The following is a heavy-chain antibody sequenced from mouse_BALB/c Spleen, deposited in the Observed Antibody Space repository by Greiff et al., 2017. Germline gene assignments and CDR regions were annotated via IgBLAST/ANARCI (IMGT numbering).Heavy chain of an antibody. J-gene: IGHJ2*01. CDR2: ISYSGST. Sequence: EVKLVESGPSLVKPSQTLSLTCSVTGDSITSGYWNWIRKFPGNKLEYMGYISYSGSTYYNPSLKSRISITRDTSKNQYYLQLNSVTTEDTATYYCARYTGYVGYYFDYWGQGTTLTVSS. D-gene: IGHD1-2*01. CDR3: ARYTGYVGYYFDY. CDR1: GDSITSGY. V-gene: IGHV3-8*02.